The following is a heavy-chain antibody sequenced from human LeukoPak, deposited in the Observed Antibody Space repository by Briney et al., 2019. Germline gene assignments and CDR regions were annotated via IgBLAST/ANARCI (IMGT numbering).Heavy chain of an antibody. D-gene: IGHD7-27*01. CDR2: INPSSGST. CDR3: AKNGAIRLGSTDY. J-gene: IGHJ4*02. V-gene: IGHV1-2*02. Sequence: ASVKVSCKASGYIFTGYYIHWVRQAPGHGLEWMGWINPSSGSTDYTQKFQGRVTMTTDTSISAAYMEVTNLRSDDTAVYYCAKNGAIRLGSTDYWGQGTLLTVSS. CDR1: GYIFTGYY.